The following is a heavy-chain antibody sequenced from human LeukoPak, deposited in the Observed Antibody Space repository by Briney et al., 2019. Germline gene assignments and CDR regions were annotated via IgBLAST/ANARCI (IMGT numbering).Heavy chain of an antibody. CDR1: GGSFSGYY. CDR3: ARDRQQQLANYYYYYYMDV. V-gene: IGHV4-34*01. J-gene: IGHJ6*03. D-gene: IGHD6-13*01. CDR2: INHSGST. Sequence: SETLSLTCAVYGGSFSGYYWSWIRQPPGKGLEWIGEINHSGSTNYNPSLKSRVTISVDTSKNQFSLKLSSVTAADTAVYYCARDRQQQLANYYYYYYMDVWGKGTTVTVSS.